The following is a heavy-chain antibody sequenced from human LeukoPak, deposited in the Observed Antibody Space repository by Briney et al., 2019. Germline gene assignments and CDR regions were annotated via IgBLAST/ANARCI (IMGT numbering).Heavy chain of an antibody. V-gene: IGHV3-30*04. D-gene: IGHD3-22*01. CDR3: ARSTYYYDSSGYGENDY. Sequence: GGSLRLSCAASGFTFSSYAMHWVRQAPGKGLEWVAVISYDGSNKYYADSVKGRFTISRDNSKNTLYLQMNSLRAEDTAVYYCARSTYYYDSSGYGENDYWGQGTLVTVSS. J-gene: IGHJ4*02. CDR2: ISYDGSNK. CDR1: GFTFSSYA.